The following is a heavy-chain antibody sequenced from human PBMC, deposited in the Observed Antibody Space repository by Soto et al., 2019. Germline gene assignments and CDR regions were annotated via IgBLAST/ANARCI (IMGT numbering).Heavy chain of an antibody. J-gene: IGHJ4*02. CDR1: GFTFSSYG. D-gene: IGHD1-26*01. V-gene: IGHV3-30*18. Sequence: QVQLVESGGGVVQPGRSLRLSCVASGFTFSSYGMHWVRQAPGKRLEWVAIISYDGSNTYYADSVKGRFTISRDNSKNTLYLQMTSLRAEDTSVYYCAKEGGLSGSYYISSSYYFDYWGQGTLVTVSS. CDR2: ISYDGSNT. CDR3: AKEGGLSGSYYISSSYYFDY.